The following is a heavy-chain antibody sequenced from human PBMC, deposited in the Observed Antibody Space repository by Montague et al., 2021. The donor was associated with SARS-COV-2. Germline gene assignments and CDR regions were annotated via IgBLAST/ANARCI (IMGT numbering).Heavy chain of an antibody. Sequence: SETLSLTCTVSGGSISSDNWWTWVRQPPGKGLEWIGDIFHSGTTNYNPSLKSRLTISVDKSKHQISLKLISVTAAGTAMYYCTLPCGCARFDAWGQGTMVTVSS. J-gene: IGHJ5*02. V-gene: IGHV4-4*02. CDR2: IFHSGTT. CDR1: GGSISSDNW. D-gene: IGHD4/OR15-4a*01. CDR3: TLPCGCARFDA.